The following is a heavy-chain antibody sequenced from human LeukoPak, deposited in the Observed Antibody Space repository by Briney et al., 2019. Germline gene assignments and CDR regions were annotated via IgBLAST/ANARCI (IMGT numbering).Heavy chain of an antibody. V-gene: IGHV5-51*01. D-gene: IGHD6-19*01. Sequence: GASLQISCKTSGYIFTSYWIGWVRQMPGKGLEWLGIIYPSDSDTRYSPSFQGQVTISADKSISTAYLQWSSLKASDTAMYYCGRCGAGFDHWGQGTLVTVSS. CDR2: IYPSDSDT. J-gene: IGHJ4*02. CDR1: GYIFTSYW. CDR3: GRCGAGFDH.